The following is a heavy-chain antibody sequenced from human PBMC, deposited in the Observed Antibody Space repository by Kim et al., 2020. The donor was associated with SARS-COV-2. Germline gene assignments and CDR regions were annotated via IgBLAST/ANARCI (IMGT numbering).Heavy chain of an antibody. J-gene: IGHJ4*02. CDR3: ARANLPAFDY. V-gene: IGHV4-39*07. D-gene: IGHD1-1*01. CDR2: GST. Sequence: GSTYYNPHLKSRATISVDTSKPQFSLRLTSVTAADTAVYVCARANLPAFDYWGQGTLVTVSS.